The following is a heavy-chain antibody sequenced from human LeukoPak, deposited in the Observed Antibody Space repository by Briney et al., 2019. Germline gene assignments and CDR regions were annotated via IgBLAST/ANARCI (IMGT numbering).Heavy chain of an antibody. J-gene: IGHJ4*02. Sequence: GGSLRLSCAASGFTVSSNCMSWVRQATGKGLEWVSVIYSGGSTYYADSVKGRFTISRDNSKNTLYLQMNSLRAEDTAVYYCARGPGGYSYGSASYYFDYWGQGTLVTVSS. D-gene: IGHD5-18*01. V-gene: IGHV3-53*01. CDR3: ARGPGGYSYGSASYYFDY. CDR1: GFTVSSNC. CDR2: IYSGGST.